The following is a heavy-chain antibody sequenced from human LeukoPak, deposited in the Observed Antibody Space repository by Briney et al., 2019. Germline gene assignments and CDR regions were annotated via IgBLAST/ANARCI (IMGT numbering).Heavy chain of an antibody. V-gene: IGHV1-2*02. Sequence: ASVKVSCKASGYTFTSYYMHWVRQAPGQGLEWMGWINPNSGGTNYAQKFQGRVTMTRDTSISTAYMELSRLRSDDTAVYYCARGVAAAGTWHYWGQGTLVTVSS. CDR3: ARGVAAAGTWHY. CDR2: INPNSGGT. J-gene: IGHJ4*02. CDR1: GYTFTSYY. D-gene: IGHD6-13*01.